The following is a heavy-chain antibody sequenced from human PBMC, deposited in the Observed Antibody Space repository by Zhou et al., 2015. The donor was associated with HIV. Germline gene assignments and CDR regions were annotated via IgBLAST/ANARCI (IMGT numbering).Heavy chain of an antibody. D-gene: IGHD3-10*01. J-gene: IGHJ6*02. Sequence: QVQLVQSGAEVKKPGSSVKVSCKASGGTFSSYALSWVRXAPGQGLEWMGGIIPVFWTPNYAQKFQGRVTITADESTSTAYXELXSLRFEDTAVYYCARREYGLTPAFYTGMDFVGQGNAVTGSS. V-gene: IGHV1-69*01. CDR1: GGTFSSYA. CDR3: ARREYGLTPAFYTGMDF. CDR2: IIPVFWTP.